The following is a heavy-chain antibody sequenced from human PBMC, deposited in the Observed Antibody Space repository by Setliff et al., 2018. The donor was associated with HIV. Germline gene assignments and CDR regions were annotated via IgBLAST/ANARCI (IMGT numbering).Heavy chain of an antibody. CDR1: GYTFTSYA. D-gene: IGHD3-10*01. CDR2: INAGNGNT. V-gene: IGHV1-3*01. Sequence: ASVKVSCKASGYTFTSYAMHWVRQAPGQRLEWMGWINAGNGNTKYSQKFQGRVTITRDTSASTAYMELSSLRSEDTAVYYCARAICITMVRGVICPFDYWGQGTLVTVSS. J-gene: IGHJ4*02. CDR3: ARAICITMVRGVICPFDY.